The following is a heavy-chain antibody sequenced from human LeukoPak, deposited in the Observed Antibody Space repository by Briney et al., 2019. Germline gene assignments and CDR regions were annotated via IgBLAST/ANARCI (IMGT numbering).Heavy chain of an antibody. D-gene: IGHD3-10*01. CDR2: ISSSSSTI. CDR3: AREGLWFGNPGGEGSYYYYYYMDV. J-gene: IGHJ6*03. V-gene: IGHV3-48*01. Sequence: ETLSLTCTVSGGSISSSSYYWGWVRQAPGKGLEWVSYISSSSSTIYYADSVKGRFTISRDNAKNSLYLQMNSLRAEDTAVYYCAREGLWFGNPGGEGSYYYYYYMDVWGKGTTVTVSS. CDR1: GGSISSSSYY.